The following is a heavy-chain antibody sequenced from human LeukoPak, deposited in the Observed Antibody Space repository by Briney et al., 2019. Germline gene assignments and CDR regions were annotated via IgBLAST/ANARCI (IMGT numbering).Heavy chain of an antibody. Sequence: GGSLRLSCAGSGFTFGGYGMHWFRQTPGKGLEWVAVIAYDGSRAFYADSAKGRFTISRDNSKNTMSVKMDDLRAEDTAVYYCTRYNNDHFDYWGQGTLVTVSS. J-gene: IGHJ4*02. CDR2: IAYDGSRA. D-gene: IGHD1-14*01. CDR3: TRYNNDHFDY. CDR1: GFTFGGYG. V-gene: IGHV3-33*01.